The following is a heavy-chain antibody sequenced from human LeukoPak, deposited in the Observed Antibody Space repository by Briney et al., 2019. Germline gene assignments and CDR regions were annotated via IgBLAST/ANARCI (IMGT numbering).Heavy chain of an antibody. Sequence: PGGSLRLSCEASGFTLRSYAMSWVRQAPGKGLEWVSLISGSGGSTYYADSVKGRLTISRDNSKNTLYLQMNSLRAEDTAVYYCAKSGDCSGGNCYSSLDYWGQGTLVTVSS. CDR2: ISGSGGST. CDR1: GFTLRSYA. D-gene: IGHD2-15*01. CDR3: AKSGDCSGGNCYSSLDY. J-gene: IGHJ4*02. V-gene: IGHV3-23*01.